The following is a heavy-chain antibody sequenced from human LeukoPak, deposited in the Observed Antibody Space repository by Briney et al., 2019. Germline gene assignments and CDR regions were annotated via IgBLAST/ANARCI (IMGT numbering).Heavy chain of an antibody. V-gene: IGHV3-48*03. CDR3: ARDLPTGTYRAYFDN. Sequence: GGSLRLSCAGSGFIFSNYEMNWVRQAPGKGLEWVSYISSTGGDIYYADSVKGRFTISRDNAEKSVYLQMNSLRAEDTAVYYCARDLPTGTYRAYFDNWGQGTLVTVSS. D-gene: IGHD1-26*01. J-gene: IGHJ4*02. CDR1: GFIFSNYE. CDR2: ISSTGGDI.